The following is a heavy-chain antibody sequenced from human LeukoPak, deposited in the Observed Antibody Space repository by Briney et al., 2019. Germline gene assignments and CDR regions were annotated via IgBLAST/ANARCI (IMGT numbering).Heavy chain of an antibody. V-gene: IGHV4-59*01. Sequence: SETLSLTCTVSGGSISSYYWSWIRQPPGKGLEWIGYIYYSGSTNYNPSLKSRVTISVDTSKNQFSLKLSSVTAADTAVYYCARGGSGSYYNGRWFDPWGQGTLVTASS. J-gene: IGHJ5*02. CDR2: IYYSGST. CDR1: GGSISSYY. D-gene: IGHD3-10*01. CDR3: ARGGSGSYYNGRWFDP.